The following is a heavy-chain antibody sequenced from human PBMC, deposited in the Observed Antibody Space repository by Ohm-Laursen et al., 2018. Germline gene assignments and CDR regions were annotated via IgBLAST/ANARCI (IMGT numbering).Heavy chain of an antibody. J-gene: IGHJ4*02. V-gene: IGHV3-33*08. CDR1: GFTFSSYG. Sequence: SLRLSCSASGFTFSSYGMHWVRQAPGKGLEWVAVIWYDGSNKYYADSVKGRFTISRDNSKNTLYLQMNSLRAEDTAVYYCARNCYGSGSYYYFDYWGQGTLVTVSS. CDR2: IWYDGSNK. CDR3: ARNCYGSGSYYYFDY. D-gene: IGHD3-10*01.